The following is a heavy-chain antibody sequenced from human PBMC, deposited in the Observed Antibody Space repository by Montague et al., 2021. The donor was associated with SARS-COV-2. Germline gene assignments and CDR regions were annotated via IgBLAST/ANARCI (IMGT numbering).Heavy chain of an antibody. V-gene: IGHV4-34*01. CDR1: SGPLSAYY. CDR2: IHPYGHT. J-gene: IGHJ4*02. D-gene: IGHD1/OR15-1a*01. Sequence: SETLSLTCAVDSGPLSAYYWSWVRQPPGKGLEWIGEIHPYGHTSYNPSLMSRVTLSLGTSSNPFSQKLTSVTAADTAVYYCARGLEHNKGGDYWGQGILVTVSS. CDR3: ARGLEHNKGGDY.